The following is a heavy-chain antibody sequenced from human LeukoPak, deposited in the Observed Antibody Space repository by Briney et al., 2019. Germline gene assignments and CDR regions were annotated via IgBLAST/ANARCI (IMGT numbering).Heavy chain of an antibody. Sequence: PSETLSLTCAVYDGSFSAYHWSWIRQPPGKGLEWIGEINHSGSTNYNPSLTSRVTISVDTSKNQFSLKLSSVTAADTAVYYCARRRARAVRGVLLGTVLIYYWGQGTLVTVSS. V-gene: IGHV4-34*01. CDR3: ARRRARAVRGVLLGTVLIYY. D-gene: IGHD3-10*01. J-gene: IGHJ4*02. CDR2: INHSGST. CDR1: DGSFSAYH.